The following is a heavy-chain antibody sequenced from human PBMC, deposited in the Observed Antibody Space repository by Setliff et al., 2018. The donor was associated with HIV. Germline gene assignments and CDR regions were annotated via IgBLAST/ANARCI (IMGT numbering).Heavy chain of an antibody. CDR1: GFTVSSNY. CDR3: SKEKFTFTVVRGVIDS. Sequence: GGSLRLSCAASGFTVSSNYMSWVRQAPGKGLEWVSVIYGGGTIYYADSVKGRFTISRDNAKNTLYLQMNSLRAEDTAFYYCSKEKFTFTVVRGVIDSWGQGTLVTVSS. J-gene: IGHJ4*02. V-gene: IGHV3-53*01. CDR2: IYGGGTI. D-gene: IGHD3-10*01.